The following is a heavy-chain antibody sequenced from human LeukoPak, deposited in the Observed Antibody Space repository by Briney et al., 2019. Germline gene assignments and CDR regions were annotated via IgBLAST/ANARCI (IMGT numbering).Heavy chain of an antibody. CDR2: ISYDGSDK. CDR3: AKPAWYSSSWYWDS. D-gene: IGHD6-13*01. CDR1: GFTFSSYG. V-gene: IGHV3-30*18. Sequence: PGGSLRLSCAASGFTFSSYGMHWVRQAPGKGLEWVAAISYDGSDKFYADSVKGRFTISRDNSKNTLYLQMNSLRAEDAAVYYCAKPAWYSSSWYWDSWGQGTLVTVSS. J-gene: IGHJ4*02.